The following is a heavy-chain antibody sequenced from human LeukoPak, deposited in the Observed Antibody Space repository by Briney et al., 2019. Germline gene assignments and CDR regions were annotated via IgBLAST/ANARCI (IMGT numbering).Heavy chain of an antibody. CDR2: INHRGST. CDR1: GGSFSGYY. D-gene: IGHD6-19*01. V-gene: IGHV4-34*01. CDR3: ARRSYNSGLSNY. J-gene: IGHJ4*02. Sequence: SETLSLTCAVYGGSFSGYYGSWIRQPPGKGLEWIGEINHRGSTNYNPSLKSRVTISADTSKNQFSLKLSSVTAADTAVYYCARRSYNSGLSNYWGQGTLVTVSS.